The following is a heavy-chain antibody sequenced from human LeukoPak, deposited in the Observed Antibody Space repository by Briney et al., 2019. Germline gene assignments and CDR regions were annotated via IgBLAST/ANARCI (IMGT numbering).Heavy chain of an antibody. J-gene: IGHJ5*02. CDR2: INWNGGST. CDR1: GFTFDDYG. V-gene: IGHV3-20*04. CDR3: ARSKPYYEGNWFDP. Sequence: GGSLRLSCAASGFTFDDYGMSWVRQAPGKGLEWVSGINWNGGSTVYADSVKGRFTISRDNAKNSLYLQMNSLRAEDTALYYYARSKPYYEGNWFDPWGQGTLVTVSS. D-gene: IGHD3-22*01.